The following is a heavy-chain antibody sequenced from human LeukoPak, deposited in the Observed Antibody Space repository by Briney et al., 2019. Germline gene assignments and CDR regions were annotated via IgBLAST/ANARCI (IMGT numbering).Heavy chain of an antibody. CDR2: IYYDGST. J-gene: IGHJ3*01. D-gene: IGHD2-15*01. Sequence: PSETLSLTCSVSGDSVSNSRVYWGWIRQTPGEGLEWIGSIYYDGSTFYSPSFKSRVTISINASKKQLSLNLASVTAADTAVYYCARRGDAWQILYSFDVWGQGTAVIVSS. V-gene: IGHV4-39*01. CDR1: GDSVSNSRVY. CDR3: ARRGDAWQILYSFDV.